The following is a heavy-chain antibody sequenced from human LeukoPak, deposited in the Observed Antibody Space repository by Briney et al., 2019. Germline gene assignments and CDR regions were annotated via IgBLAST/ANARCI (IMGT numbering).Heavy chain of an antibody. CDR1: GYTFPGYY. Sequence: ASVKVSCKASGYTFPGYYMHWVGQAPGQGIEWMGWINPNSGGTNYAQKFQGRVTMTRDTSISTAYMELSRLRSDDTAVYYCAREDSYYYYMDVWGKGTTVTVSS. J-gene: IGHJ6*03. CDR2: INPNSGGT. V-gene: IGHV1-2*02. CDR3: AREDSYYYYMDV.